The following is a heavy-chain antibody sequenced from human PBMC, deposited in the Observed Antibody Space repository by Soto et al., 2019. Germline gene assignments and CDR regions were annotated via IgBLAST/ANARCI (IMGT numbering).Heavy chain of an antibody. Sequence: QVQVVESGGALVQPGRSLSLSCEASGFTFITYAMPWVGQAPGKGLNWVAVISYDGSNEYYVDSVKGRFTISRDNSKNTLYLQMNSLREEDTAVYYCARGSAGHYNSGTLLDWGQGTLVTVSS. CDR2: ISYDGSNE. CDR1: GFTFITYA. V-gene: IGHV3-30-3*01. D-gene: IGHD3-10*01. J-gene: IGHJ4*02. CDR3: ARGSAGHYNSGTLLD.